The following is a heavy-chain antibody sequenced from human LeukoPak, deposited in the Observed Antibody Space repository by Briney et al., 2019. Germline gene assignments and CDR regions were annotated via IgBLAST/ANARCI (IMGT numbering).Heavy chain of an antibody. J-gene: IGHJ6*02. Sequence: GGSLRLSCAASGFTFSRHWMTWVRQAPGKGLEWVANIKEDGTKKNYVDSVKGRFTISRDNAKNSLYLQMNSLRAEDTAVYYCARGSQLERPFYYYGMDVWGQGTTVTVSS. CDR3: ARGSQLERPFYYYGMDV. D-gene: IGHD1-1*01. CDR1: GFTFSRHW. CDR2: IKEDGTKK. V-gene: IGHV3-7*01.